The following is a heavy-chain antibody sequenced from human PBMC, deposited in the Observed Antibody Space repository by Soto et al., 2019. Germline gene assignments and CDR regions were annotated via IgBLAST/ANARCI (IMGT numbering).Heavy chain of an antibody. CDR2: IHYSGTT. V-gene: IGHV4-59*01. D-gene: IGHD6-13*01. Sequence: SETLSLPCTVSRGSMRHYFWTWIRQPPGKGLEWIGYIHYSGTTSFFPSYSPSHRRRFKIWEDTSKNQFFLKLLSEPTRHRAVYFCASGEASSSNLARCYLFFWGQGTLVTVSS. J-gene: IGHJ1*01. CDR3: ASGEASSSNLARCYLFF. CDR1: RGSMRHYF.